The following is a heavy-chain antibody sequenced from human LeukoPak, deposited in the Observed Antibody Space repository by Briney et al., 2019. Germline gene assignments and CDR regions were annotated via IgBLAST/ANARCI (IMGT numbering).Heavy chain of an antibody. J-gene: IGHJ4*02. CDR2: TRNKANSYTT. D-gene: IGHD6-19*01. V-gene: IGHV3-72*01. Sequence: GGSLRLSCAASGFTFSDHYMDWVRQAPGKGLEWVGRTRNKANSYTTEYAASVKGRFTISRDGSKNSLYLQMNSLKTEDTAVYYCARRPGAVAGDDYWGQGTLVTVSS. CDR1: GFTFSDHY. CDR3: ARRPGAVAGDDY.